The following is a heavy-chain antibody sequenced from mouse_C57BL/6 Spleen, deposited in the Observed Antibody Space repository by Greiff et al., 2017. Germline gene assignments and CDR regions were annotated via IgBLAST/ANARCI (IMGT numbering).Heavy chain of an antibody. CDR3: TRRTGTYAMDY. J-gene: IGHJ4*01. CDR2: IDPETGGT. CDR1: GYTFTDYE. D-gene: IGHD4-1*01. V-gene: IGHV1-15*01. Sequence: VQLQQSGAELVRPGASVTLSCKASGYTFTDYEMNWVKQTPVHGLEWIGAIDPETGGTAYNQKFKGKAILTADKSSSTAYMELSSLTSEDSAVYYCTRRTGTYAMDYWGQGTSVTVSS.